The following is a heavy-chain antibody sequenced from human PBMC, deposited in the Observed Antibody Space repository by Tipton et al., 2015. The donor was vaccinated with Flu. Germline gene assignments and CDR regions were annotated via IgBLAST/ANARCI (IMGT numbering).Heavy chain of an antibody. D-gene: IGHD6-13*01. J-gene: IGHJ6*02. Sequence: SLRLSCAASGFTFSSYAMSWVRQAPGKGLEWVSGISGRGGRTYYAGSLKGRSTISRDNAKNSLYLQLKSLRVGDTAVYYCTRGPLPDSNWYNGMDVWGQGTSVTVFS. CDR3: TRGPLPDSNWYNGMDV. V-gene: IGHV3-23*01. CDR2: ISGRGGRT. CDR1: GFTFSSYA.